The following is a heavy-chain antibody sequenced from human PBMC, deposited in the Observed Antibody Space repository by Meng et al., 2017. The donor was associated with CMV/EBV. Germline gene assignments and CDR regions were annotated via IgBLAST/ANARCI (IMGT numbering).Heavy chain of an antibody. CDR3: ARAQYSSSCDY. CDR2: IYYSGSN. CDR1: GGAISSGDYY. J-gene: IGHJ4*02. Sequence: QVQLQGSGPGLVKPSPTLSLTCAVSGGAISSGDYYWSWTRQPLGKGLQWIAYIYYSGSNNYNPSLKSRVTISVDTSKNKFSLKLSSVTAADTAVYYCARAQYSSSCDYWGQGTLVTVSS. V-gene: IGHV4-30-4*08. D-gene: IGHD6-13*01.